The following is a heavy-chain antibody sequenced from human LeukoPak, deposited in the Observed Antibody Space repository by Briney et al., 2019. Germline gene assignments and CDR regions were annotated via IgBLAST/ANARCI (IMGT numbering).Heavy chain of an antibody. CDR2: INPNSGGT. Sequence: ASVKVSCKTSGYTFTGYYIHWVRQAPGQGLGRMGWINPNSGGTNYAQNFQGTVTVTRDTSTSTAYMELSSLRSDDTAVYYCARRLGTGTTLGYWGQGTLVTVSS. D-gene: IGHD1-1*01. CDR1: GYTFTGYY. J-gene: IGHJ4*02. CDR3: ARRLGTGTTLGY. V-gene: IGHV1-2*02.